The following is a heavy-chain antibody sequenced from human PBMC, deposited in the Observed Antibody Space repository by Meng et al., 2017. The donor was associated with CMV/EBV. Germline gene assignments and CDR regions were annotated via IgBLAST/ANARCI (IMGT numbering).Heavy chain of an antibody. CDR3: ASWAPAIAAAGSTLAVFDY. V-gene: IGHV4-4*02. J-gene: IGHJ4*02. CDR2: IYHSGST. CDR1: ISSSNW. Sequence: ISSSNWWSWVRQPPGKGLEWIGEIYHSGSTNYNPSLKSRVTISVDKSKNQFSLKLSSVTAADTAVYYCASWAPAIAAAGSTLAVFDYRGQGTLVTVSS. D-gene: IGHD6-13*01.